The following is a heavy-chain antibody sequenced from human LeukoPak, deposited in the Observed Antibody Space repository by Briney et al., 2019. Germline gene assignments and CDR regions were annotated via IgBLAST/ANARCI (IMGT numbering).Heavy chain of an antibody. CDR1: GGPISSGGYY. D-gene: IGHD3-22*01. J-gene: IGHJ4*02. CDR3: ARGPYYYDSSGYFH. CDR2: IYYSGST. Sequence: SETLSLTCTVSGGPISSGGYYWSWIRQHPGKGLEWIGYIYYSGSTYYNPSLKSRVTISVDTSKNQFSLKLSSVTAADTAVYYCARGPYYYDSSGYFHWGQGTLVTVSS. V-gene: IGHV4-31*03.